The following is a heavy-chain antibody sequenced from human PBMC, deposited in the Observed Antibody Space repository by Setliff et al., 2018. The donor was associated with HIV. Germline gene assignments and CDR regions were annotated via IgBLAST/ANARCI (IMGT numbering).Heavy chain of an antibody. CDR3: ARETQTTGQRWFDP. V-gene: IGHV4-61*05. CDR2: AYYSGST. CDR1: GGSISSKDHY. J-gene: IGHJ5*02. D-gene: IGHD1-1*01. Sequence: SETLSLTCTVSGGSISSKDHYWGWIWQSPGKGLEWIGYAYYSGSTNYNPSLKSRVTISIDTSKNLFSLSLTSVTAADTAIYHCARETQTTGQRWFDPWGQGILVTVYS.